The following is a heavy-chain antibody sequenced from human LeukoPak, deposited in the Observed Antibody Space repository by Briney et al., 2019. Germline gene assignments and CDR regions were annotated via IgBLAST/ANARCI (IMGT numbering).Heavy chain of an antibody. CDR2: ISYDGSNK. CDR3: AKAIYDSSGYSQDYYYYYMDV. V-gene: IGHV3-30*04. D-gene: IGHD3-22*01. J-gene: IGHJ6*03. Sequence: GGSLRLSCAASGFTSSSYAMHWVRQAPGKGLEWVAVISYDGSNKYYADSVKGRFTISRDNSRNTLYLQMNSLRAEDTAVYYCAKAIYDSSGYSQDYYYYYMDVWGKGTTVTVSS. CDR1: GFTSSSYA.